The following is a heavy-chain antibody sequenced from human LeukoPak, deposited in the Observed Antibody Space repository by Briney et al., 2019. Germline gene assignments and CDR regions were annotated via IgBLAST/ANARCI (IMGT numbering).Heavy chain of an antibody. CDR2: TYYRSKWYN. D-gene: IGHD3-9*01. V-gene: IGHV6-1*01. Sequence: SQTLSFTCAISGDSVSSNSAAWNWIRQSPSRGLEWLGRTYYRSKWYNDYAVSVKSRITINPDTSKNQFSLQLNSVTPEDTAVYYCARDYGPYYDILTGYYQNAFDIWGQGTMVTVSS. CDR1: GDSVSSNSAA. CDR3: ARDYGPYYDILTGYYQNAFDI. J-gene: IGHJ3*02.